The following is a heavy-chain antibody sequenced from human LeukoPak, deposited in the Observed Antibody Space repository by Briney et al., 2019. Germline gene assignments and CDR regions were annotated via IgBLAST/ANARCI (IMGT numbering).Heavy chain of an antibody. J-gene: IGHJ3*02. D-gene: IGHD2-2*01. CDR3: ARTLAAASRNDAFDI. CDR2: IIPIFGTA. Sequence: SVKVSCKASGGTFSSYAISWVRQAPGQGLEWMGGIIPIFGTANYARKFQGRVTITADESTSTAYMELSSLRSEDTAVYYCARTLAAASRNDAFDIWGQGTMVTVSS. V-gene: IGHV1-69*01. CDR1: GGTFSSYA.